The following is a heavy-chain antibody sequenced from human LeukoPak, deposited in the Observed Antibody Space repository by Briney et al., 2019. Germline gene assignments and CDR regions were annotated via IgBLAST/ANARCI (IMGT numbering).Heavy chain of an antibody. D-gene: IGHD1-26*01. CDR3: ARKLRLGGNWFDP. V-gene: IGHV1-69*13. CDR2: IIPISGTT. J-gene: IGHJ5*02. Sequence: SVKVSCKTSGCTFTSYAITWVRQAPGQGLEWMGKIIPISGTTNYAQKFQGRVTFTADESTSTAYMELSSLRSEDTALYYCARKLRLGGNWFDPWGQGTLVTVSS. CDR1: GCTFTSYA.